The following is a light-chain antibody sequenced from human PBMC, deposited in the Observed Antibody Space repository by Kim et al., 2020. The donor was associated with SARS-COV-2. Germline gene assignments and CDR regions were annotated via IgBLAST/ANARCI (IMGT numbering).Light chain of an antibody. CDR2: LNTDGCH. CDR3: QTWGTGIVI. Sequence: SVKFTCTLSRGHSSYAIAWHQQQPEKGPRYLMTLNTDGCHNKGDGIPDRFSGSSSGAERYLTISSLQSEDEADYYCQTWGTGIVIFGGGTQLTVL. J-gene: IGLJ2*01. CDR1: RGHSSYA. V-gene: IGLV4-69*01.